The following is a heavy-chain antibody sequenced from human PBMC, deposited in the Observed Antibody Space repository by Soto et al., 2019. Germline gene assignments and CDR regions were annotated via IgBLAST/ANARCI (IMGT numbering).Heavy chain of an antibody. CDR1: GGSISSGGYY. CDR2: IYYSGST. D-gene: IGHD3-22*01. V-gene: IGHV4-31*03. Sequence: SETLSLTCTVSGGSISSGGYYWSWIRQHPGKGLEWIGYIYYSGSTYYNPSLKSRVTISVDTSKNQFSLKLSSVTAADTAVYYCARSTRGGYYYDSSGPNWFDPWGQGTLVTVSS. CDR3: ARSTRGGYYYDSSGPNWFDP. J-gene: IGHJ5*02.